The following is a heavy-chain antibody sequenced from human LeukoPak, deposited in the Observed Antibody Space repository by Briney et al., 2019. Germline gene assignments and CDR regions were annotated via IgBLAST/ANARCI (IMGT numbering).Heavy chain of an antibody. CDR3: VKYLSRRPGNYGMDV. Sequence: GGSLRLSCSASGFPFSNCAMHWVRQAPGKGLEYVSGISGNGGSTYYADSVKGRFTISRDNSKNTLYLQMSSPRAEDTGLYHCVKYLSRRPGNYGMDVWGQGTTVTVS. V-gene: IGHV3-64D*09. CDR1: GFPFSNCA. J-gene: IGHJ6*02. CDR2: ISGNGGST.